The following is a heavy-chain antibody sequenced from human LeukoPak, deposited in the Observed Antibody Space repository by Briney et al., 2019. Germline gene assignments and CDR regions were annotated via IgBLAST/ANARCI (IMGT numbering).Heavy chain of an antibody. J-gene: IGHJ5*02. CDR1: GFTFDDYA. V-gene: IGHV3-9*01. Sequence: GGSLRLSCAASGFTFDDYAMHWVRQAPGKGLEWVSGISWNSGSIGYADSVKGRFTISRDNAKNSLYLQMSSLRAEDTALYYCAKAPSPTVSNQYNWFDPWGQGTLVTVSS. CDR2: ISWNSGSI. D-gene: IGHD4-11*01. CDR3: AKAPSPTVSNQYNWFDP.